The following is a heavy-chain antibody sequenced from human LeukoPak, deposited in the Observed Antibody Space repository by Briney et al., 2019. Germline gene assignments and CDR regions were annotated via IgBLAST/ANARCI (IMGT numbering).Heavy chain of an antibody. J-gene: IGHJ6*03. Sequence: SGPGLVKPSETLSLTCTVSGGSISSSSYYWGWIRQPPGKGLEWIGSIYYSGSTYYNPSLKSRVTISVDTSKNQFSLKLSSVTAADTAVYYCASLPHQDYAGVNDYYYMDVWGKGTTVTVSS. CDR2: IYYSGST. D-gene: IGHD4-17*01. CDR1: GGSISSSSYY. V-gene: IGHV4-39*01. CDR3: ASLPHQDYAGVNDYYYMDV.